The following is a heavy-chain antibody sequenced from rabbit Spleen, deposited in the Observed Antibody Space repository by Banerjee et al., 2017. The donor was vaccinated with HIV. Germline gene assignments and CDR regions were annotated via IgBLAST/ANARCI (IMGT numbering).Heavy chain of an antibody. Sequence: QEQLEESGGDLVKPEGSLTLTCTASGFSFSSSYYMYWVRQAPGKGLEWIGCIFSSSAITWYASWAKGRFTISKASSTTVTLQMTSLTAADTATYFCARNYVNAFDPWGQGTLVTVS. CDR1: GFSFSSSYY. J-gene: IGHJ2*01. V-gene: IGHV1S45*01. CDR3: ARNYVNAFDP. CDR2: IFSSSAIT. D-gene: IGHD1-1*01.